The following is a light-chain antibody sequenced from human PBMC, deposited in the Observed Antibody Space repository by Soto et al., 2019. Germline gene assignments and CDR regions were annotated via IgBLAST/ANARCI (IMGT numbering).Light chain of an antibody. CDR1: QSVSSSY. V-gene: IGKV3-20*01. Sequence: EIVLTQSPGTLSLSPGERATLSCRASQSVSSSYLAWYQQNPGQAPRLIIYGASDRTTGIPDRFSGSGSGTDFTLTISRLEPEDFAVYYCQQYVSSPYTFGQGTKLEIK. CDR3: QQYVSSPYT. CDR2: GAS. J-gene: IGKJ2*01.